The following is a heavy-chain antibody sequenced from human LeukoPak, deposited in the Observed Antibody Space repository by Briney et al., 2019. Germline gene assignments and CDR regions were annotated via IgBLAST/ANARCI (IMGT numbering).Heavy chain of an antibody. D-gene: IGHD1-14*01. CDR3: AKDVYRQQGGDAFDI. CDR2: INPSGGST. J-gene: IGHJ3*02. CDR1: GYTFTSYY. Sequence: ASVKVSCKASGYTFTSYYMHWVRQAPGQGLEWMGIINPSGGSTSYAQKFQGRVTMTRDTSTSTVYMELSSLRSEDTAVYYCAKDVYRQQGGDAFDIWGQGTMVTVSS. V-gene: IGHV1-46*01.